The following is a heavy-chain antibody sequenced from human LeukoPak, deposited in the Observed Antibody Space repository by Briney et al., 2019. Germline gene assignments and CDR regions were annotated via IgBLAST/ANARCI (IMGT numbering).Heavy chain of an antibody. CDR2: IYYSGST. CDR3: AKSSSSGWYLVY. CDR1: GGSISSYY. V-gene: IGHV4-59*01. J-gene: IGHJ4*02. D-gene: IGHD6-19*01. Sequence: SETLSLTCTVSGGSISSYYWSWIRQPPGKGLEWIGYIYYSGSTNYNPSLKSRVTISVDTSKNQFSLKLSSVTAADTAVYYCAKSSSSGWYLVYWGQGTLVTVSS.